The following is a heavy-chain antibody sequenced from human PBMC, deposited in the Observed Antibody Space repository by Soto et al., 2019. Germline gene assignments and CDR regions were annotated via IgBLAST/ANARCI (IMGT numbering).Heavy chain of an antibody. CDR2: TYYRSRWYN. CDR1: GDSVSSNSAA. Sequence: SQTLSLTCAISGDSVSSNSAAWHWIRQSPSRGLEWLGRTYYRSRWYNDYAVSVKSRITINPDTSKNQFSLHLNSVTPEDTAVNYCAGTTALQWYYMDVWGKGTTVTVSS. D-gene: IGHD1-7*01. J-gene: IGHJ6*03. V-gene: IGHV6-1*01. CDR3: AGTTALQWYYMDV.